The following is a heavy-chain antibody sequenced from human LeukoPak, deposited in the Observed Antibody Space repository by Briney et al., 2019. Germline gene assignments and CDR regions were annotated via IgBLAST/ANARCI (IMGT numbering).Heavy chain of an antibody. Sequence: SETLSLTCTVSGGSISPYYWNWIRQSPGNRLEWIGYIYYSGTTNYNPSLKSRLIISVDTSKKQFSLRLTSVTTADSAVYYCARSKRGYDYPDYYYGVDVWGQGTTVTVSS. V-gene: IGHV4-59*01. CDR3: ARSKRGYDYPDYYYGVDV. CDR2: IYYSGTT. CDR1: GGSISPYY. D-gene: IGHD5-12*01. J-gene: IGHJ6*02.